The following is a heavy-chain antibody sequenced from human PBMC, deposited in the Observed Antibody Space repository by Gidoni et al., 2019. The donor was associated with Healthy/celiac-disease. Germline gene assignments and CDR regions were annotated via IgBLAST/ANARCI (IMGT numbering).Heavy chain of an antibody. J-gene: IGHJ6*02. CDR3: ARIRSRDLYDYYYYDMDV. D-gene: IGHD2-8*01. Sequence: QVTLKESGPVLVKPTETLTLTCTVSGFSLSNARMGVSWIRQPPGKALEWLAHIFSNAEKSYSTPLKSRLTISKDTSKSQVVLTMTNMDPVDTATYCCARIRSRDLYDYYYYDMDVLGQGTTVTVSS. CDR1: GFSLSNARMG. V-gene: IGHV2-26*01. CDR2: IFSNAEK.